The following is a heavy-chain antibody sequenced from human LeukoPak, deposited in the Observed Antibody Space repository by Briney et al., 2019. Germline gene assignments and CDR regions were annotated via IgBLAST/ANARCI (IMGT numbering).Heavy chain of an antibody. J-gene: IGHJ6*03. V-gene: IGHV4-39*01. CDR2: IYYSGST. Sequence: PSETLSLTCTVSGGSIRSTGYYWGWVRQPPGKGLEWIGSIYYSGSTYYNPSLRSRVTISVDTSKNQFSLKLSSVTAADTAVYYCARQIDYYYYYMDVWGKGTTVSVYS. D-gene: IGHD2/OR15-2a*01. CDR1: GGSIRSTGYY. CDR3: ARQIDYYYYYMDV.